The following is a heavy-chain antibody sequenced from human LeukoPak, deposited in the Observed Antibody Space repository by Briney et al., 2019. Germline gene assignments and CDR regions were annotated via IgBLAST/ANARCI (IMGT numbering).Heavy chain of an antibody. Sequence: GGSLRLSCAASGFTFSSYAMHWVRQAPGKGLEWVAVISYDGSNKYYADSVKGRFTISRDNSKNTLYLQMNSLRAEYTAVYYCARDRDGHYFDYWGQGTLVTVSS. CDR2: ISYDGSNK. CDR3: ARDRDGHYFDY. J-gene: IGHJ4*02. CDR1: GFTFSSYA. D-gene: IGHD2-21*02. V-gene: IGHV3-30*04.